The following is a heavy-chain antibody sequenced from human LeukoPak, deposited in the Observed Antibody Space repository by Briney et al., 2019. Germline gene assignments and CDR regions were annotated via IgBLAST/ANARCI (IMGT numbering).Heavy chain of an antibody. J-gene: IGHJ3*02. CDR1: XYSFTSYW. CDR3: ARPQYYDFRDAFDI. D-gene: IGHD3-3*01. Sequence: GESLXXSCXGXXYSFTSYWIGWVRRMPGKGLEWMGIIYPGDSDTRYSPSFQGQVTISADKSKRTAYLQWSSLKASDTAMYYCARPQYYDFRDAFDIWGQGTMVTVSS. V-gene: IGHV5-51*01. CDR2: IYPGDSDT.